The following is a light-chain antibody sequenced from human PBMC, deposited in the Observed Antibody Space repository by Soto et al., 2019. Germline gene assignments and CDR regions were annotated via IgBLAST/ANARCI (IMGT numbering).Light chain of an antibody. CDR3: QQSNNWPYT. J-gene: IGKJ2*01. Sequence: EIVMTQSPATLSVSPGDRATLSCRASQSVRSYLAWYQQKPGQSPRLLISGASTRATGFPARFSGSGSGTEFTLTISNLQYEDFDVYSCQQSNNWPYTFGQGTKVDIK. V-gene: IGKV3-15*01. CDR2: GAS. CDR1: QSVRSY.